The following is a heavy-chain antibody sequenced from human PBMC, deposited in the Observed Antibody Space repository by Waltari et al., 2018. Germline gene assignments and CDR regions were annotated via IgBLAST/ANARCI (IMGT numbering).Heavy chain of an antibody. CDR3: ARGSAGKPLDN. J-gene: IGHJ4*02. Sequence: QVRLAESGGGMVQSGGSLRLSCEASGFTFSRHGLHWVRQAPGKGREWVAFITYDGGRKFYSDSLKGRFTISRDNSKDILFLDMNNLRRDDTAVYFCARGSAGKPLDNWGQGALVTVSS. D-gene: IGHD2-15*01. CDR2: ITYDGGRK. CDR1: GFTFSRHG. V-gene: IGHV3-30*03.